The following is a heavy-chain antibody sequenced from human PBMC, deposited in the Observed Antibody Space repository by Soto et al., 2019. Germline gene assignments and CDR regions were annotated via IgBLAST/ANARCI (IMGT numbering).Heavy chain of an antibody. J-gene: IGHJ4*02. CDR3: ARTRTDYQDY. Sequence: SETLSLTCAVSGASISSFYWSWIRQPPGKGLEWIGYVYYSGSATYNTSLKSRVTISVDTSKNQFSLRLSSVTAADTAVYYCARTRTDYQDYWGQGTLVTVSS. CDR2: VYYSGSA. D-gene: IGHD4-17*01. CDR1: GASISSFY. V-gene: IGHV4-59*01.